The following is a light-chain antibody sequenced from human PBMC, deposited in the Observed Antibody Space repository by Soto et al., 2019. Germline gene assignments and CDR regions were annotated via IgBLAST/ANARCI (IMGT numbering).Light chain of an antibody. CDR3: SSYTRSSTHWV. CDR2: EVS. V-gene: IGLV2-14*01. CDR1: SSDVGGYNY. Sequence: QSALTQPASVSGSPGQSITISCTGTSSDVGGYNYVSWYQQHPGKAPKLMLYEVSNRPSGVSNRFSGSKSGNTASLTISGLQAEDEADYYCSSYTRSSTHWVFGGGTKLTVL. J-gene: IGLJ3*02.